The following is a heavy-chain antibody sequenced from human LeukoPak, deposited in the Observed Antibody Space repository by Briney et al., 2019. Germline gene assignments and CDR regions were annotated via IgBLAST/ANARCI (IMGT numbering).Heavy chain of an antibody. D-gene: IGHD3-3*01. J-gene: IGHJ4*02. CDR2: ISWNSDDI. CDR1: GFTFDDFA. Sequence: PGGSLRLSCAASGFTFDDFAMHWVRHFPGRGLEWVPGISWNSDDIEYADSVRGRFTISRDNAKNSLFLHMNSLRPDDTALYYCTRDVDFDHWGQGTLVTVSS. CDR3: TRDVDFDH. V-gene: IGHV3-9*01.